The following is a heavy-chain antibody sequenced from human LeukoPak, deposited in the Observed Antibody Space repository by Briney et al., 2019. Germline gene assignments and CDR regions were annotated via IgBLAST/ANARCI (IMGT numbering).Heavy chain of an antibody. CDR1: VGSISVYY. V-gene: IGHV4-59*08. CDR2: IYYSGST. D-gene: IGHD6-6*01. Sequence: SETLSLTCSVSVGSISVYYWSWIRQPPGKGLEWIGYIYYSGSTKYNPSLKSRVTISVDTSKNQFSLKLSSVTAADTVVYYYAKQSGSSPYYFDYWGQGTLVTVSS. CDR3: AKQSGSSPYYFDY. J-gene: IGHJ4*02.